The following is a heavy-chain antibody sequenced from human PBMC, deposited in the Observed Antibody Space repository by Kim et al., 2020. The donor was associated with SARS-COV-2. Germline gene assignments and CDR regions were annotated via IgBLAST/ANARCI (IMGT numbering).Heavy chain of an antibody. CDR2: ISSSSSYT. CDR1: GFTFSDYY. V-gene: IGHV3-11*06. D-gene: IGHD2-2*01. J-gene: IGHJ4*02. Sequence: GGSLRLSCAASGFTFSDYYMSWIRQAPGKGLEWVSYISSSSSYTNYADSVKGRFTISRDNAKNSLYLQMNSLRAEDTAVYYCAREKYCSSTSCPFDYWGQGTLVTVSS. CDR3: AREKYCSSTSCPFDY.